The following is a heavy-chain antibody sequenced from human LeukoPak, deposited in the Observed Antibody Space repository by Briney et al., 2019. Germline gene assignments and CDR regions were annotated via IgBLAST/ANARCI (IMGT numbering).Heavy chain of an antibody. J-gene: IGHJ4*02. CDR1: GYTFTGYY. D-gene: IGHD6-19*01. Sequence: GASVKVSCKASGYTFTGYYMHWVRQAPGQGLEWMGWINPNSGGTNYAQKFQGRVTMTRDTSISTAYMELSRLRSDDTAVYYCARIRREGRIAVDYLDYWGQGTLVTVSS. CDR3: ARIRREGRIAVDYLDY. V-gene: IGHV1-2*02. CDR2: INPNSGGT.